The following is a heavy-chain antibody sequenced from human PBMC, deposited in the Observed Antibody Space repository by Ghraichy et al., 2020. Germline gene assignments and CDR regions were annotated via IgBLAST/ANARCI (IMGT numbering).Heavy chain of an antibody. CDR3: ARGVAMGYCSSTSCYRVLWYFDL. D-gene: IGHD2-2*01. Sequence: LSLTCTVSGGSISSGDYYWSWIRQPPGKGLEWIGYIYYSGSTYYNPSLKSRVTISVDTSKNQFSLKLSSVTAADTAVYYCARGVAMGYCSSTSCYRVLWYFDLWGRGTLVTVSS. J-gene: IGHJ2*01. CDR1: GGSISSGDYY. V-gene: IGHV4-30-4*01. CDR2: IYYSGST.